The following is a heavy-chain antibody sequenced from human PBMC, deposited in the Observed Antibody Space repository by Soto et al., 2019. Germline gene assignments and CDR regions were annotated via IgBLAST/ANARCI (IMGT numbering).Heavy chain of an antibody. J-gene: IGHJ5*02. V-gene: IGHV1-24*01. CDR2: FDPDGGET. CDR1: GYTFTEVS. D-gene: IGHD1-1*01. CDR3: AKVKWKYKRGWIDT. Sequence: ASVKVSCKVSGYTFTEVSIHWVRQAPGKGLEWMGGFDPDGGETVYAQKFQGRVRMTEDTSTETAYMEVSSLRPEDTAVYYCAKVKWKYKRGWIDTWGQGTLVTVSS.